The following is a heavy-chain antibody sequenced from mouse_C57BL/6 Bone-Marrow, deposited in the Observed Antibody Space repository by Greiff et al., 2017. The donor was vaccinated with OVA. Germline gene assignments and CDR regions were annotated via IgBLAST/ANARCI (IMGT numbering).Heavy chain of an antibody. Sequence: DVMLVESGGGLVQPGGSLKLSCAASGFTFSDYGMAWVRQAPRKGPEWVAFISNLAYSIYYADTVTGRFTISRENAKNTLYLEMSSLRSEDTAMYYCARHGVLGRGFDYWGQGTTLTVSS. J-gene: IGHJ2*01. CDR2: ISNLAYSI. CDR3: ARHGVLGRGFDY. CDR1: GFTFSDYG. V-gene: IGHV5-15*01. D-gene: IGHD4-1*01.